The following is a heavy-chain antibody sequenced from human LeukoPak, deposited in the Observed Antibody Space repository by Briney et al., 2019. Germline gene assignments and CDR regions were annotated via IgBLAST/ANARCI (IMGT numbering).Heavy chain of an antibody. CDR3: ARGRGLTLSYHYFDY. V-gene: IGHV3-48*02. CDR2: ISSGSSTT. CDR1: GFTFSPLG. D-gene: IGHD3-10*01. Sequence: GSLRLSCAASGFTFSPLGMNWVRQAPGRGLEWVSYISSGSSTTYYADSVKGRFTISRDNAKNSLYLQVNSLRDVDTAVYYCARGRGLTLSYHYFDYWGQGTLVTVSS. J-gene: IGHJ4*02.